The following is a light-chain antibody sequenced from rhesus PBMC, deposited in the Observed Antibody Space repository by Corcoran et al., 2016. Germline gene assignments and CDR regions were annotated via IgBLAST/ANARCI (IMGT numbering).Light chain of an antibody. CDR2: KAS. CDR1: QGISNI. CDR3: QHGYGTPYS. Sequence: DIQMTQSPSSLSASVGDRVTITCQASQGISNILAWYPQKPGKVPKLLIYKASTLQSGVPSSFSGSGSGTDFTLTSSSLQPEDFATYYCQHGYGTPYSFGQGTKVEIK. J-gene: IGKJ2*01. V-gene: IGKV1-25*01.